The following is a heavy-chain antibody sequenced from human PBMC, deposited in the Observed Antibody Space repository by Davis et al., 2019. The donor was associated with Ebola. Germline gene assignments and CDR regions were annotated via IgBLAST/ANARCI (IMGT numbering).Heavy chain of an antibody. CDR3: ARAMGPIAAAANVWFDP. Sequence: ASVKVSCKASGYTFTSYDITWVRQAPGQGLEWMGWMSPYSGITNYPQKFQGRVTMTADTSTSTAYMELRSLRSDDTAVYYCARAMGPIAAAANVWFDPWGQGTLVTVSS. J-gene: IGHJ5*02. CDR2: MSPYSGIT. D-gene: IGHD6-13*01. V-gene: IGHV1-18*01. CDR1: GYTFTSYD.